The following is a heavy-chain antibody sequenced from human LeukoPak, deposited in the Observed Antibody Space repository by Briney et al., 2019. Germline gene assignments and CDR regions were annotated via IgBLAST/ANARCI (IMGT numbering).Heavy chain of an antibody. CDR3: ASHHYYDSSGLDDYFDY. D-gene: IGHD3-22*01. CDR1: GFTFRSYG. CDR2: ISGSGGST. J-gene: IGHJ4*02. V-gene: IGHV3-23*01. Sequence: PGGSLRLSCAASGFTFRSYGMSWVRQAQGKGLELVSAISGSGGSTYYADSVKGRFTISRDNSKNTLYLQMNSLTAEDTAVYYCASHHYYDSSGLDDYFDYWGQGTLVTASS.